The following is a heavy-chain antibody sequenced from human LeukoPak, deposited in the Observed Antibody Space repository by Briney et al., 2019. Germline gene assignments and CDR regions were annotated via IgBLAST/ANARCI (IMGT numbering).Heavy chain of an antibody. D-gene: IGHD2-2*01. J-gene: IGHJ4*02. V-gene: IGHV4-39*01. CDR1: GGSISSSNW. CDR2: IYYSGST. CDR3: ARHTSWPFSCDY. Sequence: PSETLSLTCAVSGGSISSSNWWSWVRQPPGKGLEWIGSIYYSGSTYYNPSLKSRVTMSVDTSKNHFSLNLSSVTAADTAVYYCARHTSWPFSCDYWGQGTLVTVSS.